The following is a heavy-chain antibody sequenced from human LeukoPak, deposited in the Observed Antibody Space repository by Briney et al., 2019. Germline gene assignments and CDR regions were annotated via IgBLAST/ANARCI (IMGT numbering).Heavy chain of an antibody. V-gene: IGHV4-34*01. CDR2: INHSGST. CDR1: AGSFSGYY. CDR3: ARDFRYVSSWTAFDY. D-gene: IGHD6-13*01. Sequence: SETLSLTCAVYAGSFSGYYWSLIRQPPGKGLEWIGEINHSGSTNYNPSLKSRVTISVDTSKNQFSLKLSSVTAEDTAVYYCARDFRYVSSWTAFDYWGQGTLVTVSS. J-gene: IGHJ4*02.